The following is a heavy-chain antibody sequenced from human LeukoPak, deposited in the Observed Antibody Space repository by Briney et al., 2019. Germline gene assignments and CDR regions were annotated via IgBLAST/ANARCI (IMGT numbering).Heavy chain of an antibody. Sequence: GRSLRLSCTVSEFTFDDYAMHWVRQAPGKGLEWVSGISWDSTSVDYADSVKGRFTISRDNAKNSLYLQMSSLRGEDTAVYYCARDGQGLHYWGQGALVTVSS. V-gene: IGHV3-9*01. D-gene: IGHD4-11*01. CDR3: ARDGQGLHY. CDR1: EFTFDDYA. CDR2: ISWDSTSV. J-gene: IGHJ4*02.